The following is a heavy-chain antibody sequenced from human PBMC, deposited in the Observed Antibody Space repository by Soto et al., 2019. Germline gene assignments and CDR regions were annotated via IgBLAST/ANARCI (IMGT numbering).Heavy chain of an antibody. CDR2: LYYSGST. J-gene: IGHJ3*02. CDR3: ARGSGGYYYGSGTYHYAYDI. Sequence: PLETLSLTCTVSGGSSISYYWSWIRQPPGRGLEWIGYLYYSGSTNYNPSFKSRVIISVDTSKNQFSLRLTSVTAADTAVYYCARGSGGYYYGSGTYHYAYDIWGQGTMLTVSS. CDR1: GGSSISYY. V-gene: IGHV4-59*01. D-gene: IGHD3-10*01.